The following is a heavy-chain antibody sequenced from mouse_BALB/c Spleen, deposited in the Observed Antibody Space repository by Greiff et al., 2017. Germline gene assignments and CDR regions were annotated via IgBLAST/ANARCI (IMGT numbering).Heavy chain of an antibody. V-gene: IGHV1S56*01. J-gene: IGHJ3*01. CDR2: IYPGNVNT. CDR1: GYTFTSYY. CDR3: ARSGLAFAY. Sequence: QVQLQQSGPELVKPGASVRISCKASGYTFTSYYIHWVKQRPGQGLEWIGWIYPGNVNTKYNEKFKGKATLTADKSSSTAYMQLSSLTSEDSAVYFCARSGLAFAYWGQGTLVTVSA. D-gene: IGHD3-1*01.